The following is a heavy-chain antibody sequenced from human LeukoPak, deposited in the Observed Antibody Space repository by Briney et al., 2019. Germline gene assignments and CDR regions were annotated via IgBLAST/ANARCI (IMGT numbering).Heavy chain of an antibody. D-gene: IGHD3-22*01. CDR3: ARVKYDDSGYYWLFYYYYMDV. Sequence: GSLRLSCAASGFTFSDYHMAWIRQPPGKGLEWVSYMSGGSYTIHYADSVKGRFTISRDNAESSLSLQMNSLGAEDTAVYYCARVKYDDSGYYWLFYYYYMDVWGKGTTVTVSS. CDR2: MSGGSYTI. J-gene: IGHJ6*03. CDR1: GFTFSDYH. V-gene: IGHV3-11*04.